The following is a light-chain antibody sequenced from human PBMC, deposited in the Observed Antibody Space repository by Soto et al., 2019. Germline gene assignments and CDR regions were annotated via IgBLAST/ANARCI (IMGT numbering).Light chain of an antibody. Sequence: DIHMTQSPSSVSASVGDRVTITCRASQGIGSWLAWYQQKPGKDPKLLIYATSRLQSGVPSRFSGSGSGTDFTLSISSLQPEDVATYFCQQGHSLFTFGPGTKVDIK. CDR2: ATS. V-gene: IGKV1-12*01. CDR1: QGIGSW. CDR3: QQGHSLFT. J-gene: IGKJ3*01.